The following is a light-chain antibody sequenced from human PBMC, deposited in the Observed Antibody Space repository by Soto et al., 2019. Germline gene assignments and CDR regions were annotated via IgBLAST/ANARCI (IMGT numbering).Light chain of an antibody. Sequence: QSALTQPPSASGSPGQSVTISCIGTSSDVGGYNYVSWYQQHPGKAPKLMIYEVSKRPSGVPDRFSGSKSGNTASLTVSGLPAEDEADYYCSSYAASNNLGVFGGGTQLTVL. CDR3: SSYAASNNLGV. V-gene: IGLV2-8*01. CDR1: SSDVGGYNY. CDR2: EVS. J-gene: IGLJ2*01.